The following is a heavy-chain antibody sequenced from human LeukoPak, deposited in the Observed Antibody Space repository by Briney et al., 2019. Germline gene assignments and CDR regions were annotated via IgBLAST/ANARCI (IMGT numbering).Heavy chain of an antibody. V-gene: IGHV1-18*01. D-gene: IGHD6-19*01. J-gene: IGHJ6*03. CDR3: ARSPIARVAATTPYYMDV. CDR2: ISAYNGNT. Sequence: ASVKVSCKASGYTFTSYGISWVRQAPGQGLEWMGWISAYNGNTNYAQKLQGRVTMTTDTSTSTGYMELRSLRSDDTAVYYCARSPIARVAATTPYYMDVWGKGTTVTISS. CDR1: GYTFTSYG.